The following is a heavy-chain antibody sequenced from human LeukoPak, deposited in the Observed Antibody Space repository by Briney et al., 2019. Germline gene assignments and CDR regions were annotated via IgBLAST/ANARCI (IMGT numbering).Heavy chain of an antibody. CDR1: GGSINNY. CDR2: IFSSGST. J-gene: IGHJ4*02. CDR3: ARGRAVTTGDDY. Sequence: SETLSLTCTVSGGSINNYWSWIRRPAGKGLEWIGRIFSSGSTVYHPSLKSRVTMSVNTSRNSFSLKLTSVTAADTAVYYCARGRAVTTGDDYWGQGTLVTVSS. V-gene: IGHV4-4*07. D-gene: IGHD4-17*01.